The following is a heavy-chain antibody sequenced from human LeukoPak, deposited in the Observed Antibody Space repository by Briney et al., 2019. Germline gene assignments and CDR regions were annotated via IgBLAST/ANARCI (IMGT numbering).Heavy chain of an antibody. Sequence: PGGSLRLSCAASGFTFSSYEMNWVRQAPGKGLEWVSYISSSGSAIYYADSVKGRFTISRDNAKNSLYLQMNSLRAEDTAVYYCARGFLTGYREFDYWGQGTLVTVSS. J-gene: IGHJ4*02. V-gene: IGHV3-48*03. CDR3: ARGFLTGYREFDY. CDR2: ISSSGSAI. CDR1: GFTFSSYE. D-gene: IGHD3-9*01.